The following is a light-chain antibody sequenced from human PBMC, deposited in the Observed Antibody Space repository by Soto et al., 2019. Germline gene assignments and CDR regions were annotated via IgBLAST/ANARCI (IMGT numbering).Light chain of an antibody. Sequence: EIVLTQSPATLSLSPGERATLSCRASQSVSSYLAWYQQKPGPAPRLLIYDASNRATGIPARFSGSGSGTDFTLTISSLEPEDFAVYDCQQRSNWLTFGGGTKVEIK. CDR3: QQRSNWLT. CDR1: QSVSSY. V-gene: IGKV3-11*01. CDR2: DAS. J-gene: IGKJ4*01.